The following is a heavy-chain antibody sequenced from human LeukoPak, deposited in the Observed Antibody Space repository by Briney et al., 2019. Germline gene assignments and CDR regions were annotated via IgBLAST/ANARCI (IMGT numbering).Heavy chain of an antibody. CDR3: TRGFSNRYYYYGMDV. CDR2: ISYDGSNK. J-gene: IGHJ6*02. V-gene: IGHV3-30-3*01. CDR1: GFTFSSYA. Sequence: PGGSLRLSCAASGFTFSSYAMHWVRQAPGKGLEWVAAISYDGSNKYYADSVKGRFTISRDNSKNTLYLQMNSLRAEDTAVYYCTRGFSNRYYYYGMDVWAKGPRSPSP. D-gene: IGHD4-11*01.